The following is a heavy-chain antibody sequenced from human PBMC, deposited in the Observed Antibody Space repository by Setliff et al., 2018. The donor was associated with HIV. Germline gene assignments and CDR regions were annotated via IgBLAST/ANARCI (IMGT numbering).Heavy chain of an antibody. Sequence: PGGSLRLSCVGSGFTLRNYWMNWVRQVPGKGLVWVSRIKSDGSSATYADSVKGRFTISRDNDKDTLYLQMNILRVEDTAVYYCATEPPGTRWFDYWGQGALVTVSS. CDR1: GFTLRNYW. J-gene: IGHJ4*02. CDR3: ATEPPGTRWFDY. CDR2: IKSDGSSA. V-gene: IGHV3-74*01. D-gene: IGHD6-13*01.